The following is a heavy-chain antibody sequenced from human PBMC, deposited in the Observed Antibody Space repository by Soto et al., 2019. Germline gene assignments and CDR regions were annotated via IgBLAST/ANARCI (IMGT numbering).Heavy chain of an antibody. D-gene: IGHD4-17*01. CDR1: GLTVSSNY. V-gene: IGHV3-53*02. CDR2: IYSGGAT. J-gene: IGHJ3*02. CDR3: AREGGGYGDYSFAI. Sequence: EVQLVETGGGLIQTGGSLRLSCAASGLTVSSNYMSWVRQAPGKGLEWVSLIYSGGATYYADSVKGRFTISRDNSKNTLYLQMNSLSAEDTAVYYCAREGGGYGDYSFAIWGQGTMVTVSS.